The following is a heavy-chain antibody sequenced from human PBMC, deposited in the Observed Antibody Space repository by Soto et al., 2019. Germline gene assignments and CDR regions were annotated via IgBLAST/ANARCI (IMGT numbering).Heavy chain of an antibody. J-gene: IGHJ3*02. V-gene: IGHV1-18*01. CDR2: ISAYNGNT. D-gene: IGHD2-15*01. Sequence: QVQLVQSGAEVKKPGASVKVSCKASGYTFTSYGISWVRQAPGQGLEWMGWISAYNGNTNYAQKLQGRVTMTTDTPTSTAYMELRSLRSDDTAVYYCAGGDIVVVVAATPSAFDIWGQGTMVTVSS. CDR3: AGGDIVVVVAATPSAFDI. CDR1: GYTFTSYG.